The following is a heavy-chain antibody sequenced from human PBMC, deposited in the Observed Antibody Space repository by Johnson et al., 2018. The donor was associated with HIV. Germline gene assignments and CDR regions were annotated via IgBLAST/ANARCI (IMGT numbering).Heavy chain of an antibody. CDR1: GFNVSDNY. CDR3: ERDEISEGSVGDFAFDI. D-gene: IGHD3-10*01. Sequence: VQLVESGGVVVQPGGSLRLSCAGSGFNVSDNYMSWVRQAPGKGLEWVSGINWNGGSTGYADSVRGRFTISRDNSRNSLYLQMKSLRAEDTALYYCERDEISEGSVGDFAFDIWGRGPMVTVSS. CDR2: INWNGGST. V-gene: IGHV3-20*04. J-gene: IGHJ3*02.